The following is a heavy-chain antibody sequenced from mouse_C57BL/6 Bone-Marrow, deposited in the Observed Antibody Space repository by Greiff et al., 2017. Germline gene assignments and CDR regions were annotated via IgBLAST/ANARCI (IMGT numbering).Heavy chain of an antibody. J-gene: IGHJ4*01. CDR3: ASARLRRWTLCAMDD. D-gene: IGHD6-1*01. CDR2: ISPYYGDA. V-gene: IGHV1-67*01. Sequence: QVHVKQSGPELVRPGVSVKISCKGSGYTFTDYAMHWAKQSHAKSLEWIGVISPYYGDASYNQKFKDKATMTVDKSSSTAYMELARLTSEDSAVYYYASARLRRWTLCAMDDWGQGTSVTVSS. CDR1: GYTFTDYA.